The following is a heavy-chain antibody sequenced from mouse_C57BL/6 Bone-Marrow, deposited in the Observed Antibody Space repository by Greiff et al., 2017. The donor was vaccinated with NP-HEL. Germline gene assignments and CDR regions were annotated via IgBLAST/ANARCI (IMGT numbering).Heavy chain of an antibody. D-gene: IGHD2-1*01. V-gene: IGHV1-72*01. CDR1: GYTFTSYW. J-gene: IGHJ2*01. Sequence: QVHVKQPGAELVKPGASVKLSCKASGYTFTSYWMHWVKQRPGRGLEWIGRIDPNSGGTKYNEKFKSKATLTVDKPSSTAYMQLSSLTSEDSAVYYCARGDYGNLYYFDYWGQGTTLTVSS. CDR2: IDPNSGGT. CDR3: ARGDYGNLYYFDY.